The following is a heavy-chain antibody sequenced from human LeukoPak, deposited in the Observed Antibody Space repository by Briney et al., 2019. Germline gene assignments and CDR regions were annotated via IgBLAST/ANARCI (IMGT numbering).Heavy chain of an antibody. Sequence: GGSLRLSCAASEFTFSSYAMSWVRQAPGKGLEWVSTISGSGGSRYYAESVKGRFTISRDNNKNTLYLQMNSLRAEDTAVYYCAKAAQVAGRPNLGGHFDYWGQGTLVTVSS. D-gene: IGHD6-6*01. CDR2: ISGSGGSR. CDR1: EFTFSSYA. CDR3: AKAAQVAGRPNLGGHFDY. V-gene: IGHV3-23*01. J-gene: IGHJ4*02.